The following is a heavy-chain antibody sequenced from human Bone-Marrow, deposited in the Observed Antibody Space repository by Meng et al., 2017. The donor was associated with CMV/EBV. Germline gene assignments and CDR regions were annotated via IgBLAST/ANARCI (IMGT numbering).Heavy chain of an antibody. Sequence: SETLSLTCTVSGYSISSGYYWGWIRQPPGKGLEWIGTIYHSGSTYYNPSLKSRVTISVDTSKNQFSLKLSSVTAADTAVYYCARDPLVNRGAFDIWGQGKMITVSS. V-gene: IGHV4-38-2*02. J-gene: IGHJ3*02. CDR1: GYSISSGYY. CDR2: IYHSGST. D-gene: IGHD2/OR15-2a*01. CDR3: ARDPLVNRGAFDI.